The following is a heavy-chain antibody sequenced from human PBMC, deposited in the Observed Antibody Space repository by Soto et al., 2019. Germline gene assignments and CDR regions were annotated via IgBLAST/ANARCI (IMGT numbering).Heavy chain of an antibody. CDR3: ATRFDGLGSYGY. D-gene: IGHD3-16*01. CDR2: IYHSGST. CDR1: GGSISSSNW. V-gene: IGHV4-4*02. Sequence: QVQLQESGPGLVKPSGTLSLTCAVSGGSISSSNWWTWVRQPPGKGLEWIGEIYHSGSTNYIPSLKRRVTISVDKSKNQFSLKLTSVTAADTAVYYCATRFDGLGSYGYWGQGTLVTVSS. J-gene: IGHJ4*02.